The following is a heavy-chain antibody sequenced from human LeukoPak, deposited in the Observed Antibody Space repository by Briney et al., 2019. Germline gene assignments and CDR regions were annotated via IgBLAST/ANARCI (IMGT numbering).Heavy chain of an antibody. Sequence: ASVKVSCKASGYTFTSYYIHWVRQAPGQGLEWMGIINPSGGSTSYAQKFQGRVTITADESTSTAYMELSSLRSEDTAVYYCARSYDFLGYFDYWGQGTLVTVSS. J-gene: IGHJ4*02. D-gene: IGHD3/OR15-3a*01. V-gene: IGHV1-46*01. CDR3: ARSYDFLGYFDY. CDR2: INPSGGST. CDR1: GYTFTSYY.